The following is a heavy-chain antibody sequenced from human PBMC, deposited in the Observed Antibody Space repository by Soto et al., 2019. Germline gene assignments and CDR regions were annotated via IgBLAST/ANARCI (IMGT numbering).Heavy chain of an antibody. CDR1: GGSISPYV. V-gene: IGHV4-59*01. CDR3: ARTRDSGCQDF. J-gene: IGHJ4*02. Sequence: QVQLQESGPGLLKPSETLSLTCSVSGGSISPYVWSWIRQSPGKELEWIGYIWYIGSTKYNPSLKSRVTISLDTSNNQFSLELRYVTAADTAVYYRARTRDSGCQDFWGQGSLVTVSS. D-gene: IGHD6-19*01. CDR2: IWYIGST.